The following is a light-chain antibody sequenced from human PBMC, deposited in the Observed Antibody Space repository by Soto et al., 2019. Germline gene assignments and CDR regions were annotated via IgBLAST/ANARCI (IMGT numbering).Light chain of an antibody. Sequence: QSALTQPASVSGSPGQSITISCTGTSSYVGGDNLVSWFQQHPGKAPKLMIYEVNKRPSGVSNRFSGSKSGNTASLTISGLQAEDEADYYCSSARSYIHVVFGGGTKLTVL. CDR2: EVN. V-gene: IGLV2-23*02. CDR1: SSYVGGDNL. CDR3: SSARSYIHVV. J-gene: IGLJ2*01.